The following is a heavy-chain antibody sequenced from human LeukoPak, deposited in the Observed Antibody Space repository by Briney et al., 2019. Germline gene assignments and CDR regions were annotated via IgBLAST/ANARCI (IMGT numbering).Heavy chain of an antibody. CDR1: GFTFSSYE. CDR2: ISSSGSTI. V-gene: IGHV3-48*03. Sequence: GGSLRLSCAASGFTFSSYEMNWVRQAPGKGLEWVSYISSSGSTIYYADSVKGRFTISRDNAKNSLYLQMNSLRAEDTAVYYCARSPVGYSSLSPFDYWGQGTLVTVSS. CDR3: ARSPVGYSSLSPFDY. J-gene: IGHJ4*02. D-gene: IGHD6-19*01.